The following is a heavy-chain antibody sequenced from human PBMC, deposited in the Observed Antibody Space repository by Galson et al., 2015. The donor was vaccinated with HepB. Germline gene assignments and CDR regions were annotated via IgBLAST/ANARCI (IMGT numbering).Heavy chain of an antibody. J-gene: IGHJ5*02. CDR3: ARDGGYCSTTSCYSAWFDP. V-gene: IGHV1-18*04. CDR1: GYTFTTYG. Sequence: QSGAEVKKPGESLKISCKASGYTFTTYGINWVRQAPGQGLEWMGWISAYNGKTNYAQKLQGRVTMTTDTSTSTAYMELRSLRSDDTAVYYCARDGGYCSTTSCYSAWFDPWGQGTLVTVSS. CDR2: ISAYNGKT. D-gene: IGHD2-2*01.